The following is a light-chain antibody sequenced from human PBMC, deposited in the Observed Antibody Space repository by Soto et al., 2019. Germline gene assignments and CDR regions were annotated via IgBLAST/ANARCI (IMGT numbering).Light chain of an antibody. V-gene: IGKV2-28*01. CDR2: LAS. J-gene: IGKJ1*01. CDR1: ESLLHSNGYTY. CDR3: MQSILTGT. Sequence: DPVMTQSPLSLPVTPGVSASISCRSSESLLHSNGYTYLDWYLLKPGQSPQLLIYLASNRASGGPDRFSGSGSGTDFTLKISRVEAEDVGIYYCMQSILTGTCGQGTKVEIK.